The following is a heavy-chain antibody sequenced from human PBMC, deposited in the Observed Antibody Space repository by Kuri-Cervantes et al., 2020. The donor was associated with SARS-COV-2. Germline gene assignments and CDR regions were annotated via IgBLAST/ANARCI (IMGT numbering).Heavy chain of an antibody. CDR3: ARARSSGWFGGDY. Sequence: GESLKISCAASGFTFSSYAMSWVRQAPGKGLEWVSYIGSSGSTIYYADSVKGRFTISRDNAKNSLYLQMNSLRAEDAAVYYCARARSSGWFGGDYWGQGTLVTVSS. V-gene: IGHV3-48*03. CDR2: IGSSGSTI. D-gene: IGHD6-19*01. CDR1: GFTFSSYA. J-gene: IGHJ4*02.